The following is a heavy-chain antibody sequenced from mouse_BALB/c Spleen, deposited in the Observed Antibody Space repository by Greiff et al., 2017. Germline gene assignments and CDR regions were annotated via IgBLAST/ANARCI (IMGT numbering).Heavy chain of an antibody. D-gene: IGHD2-1*01. Sequence: QVQLQQSGPGLVAPSQSLSITCTVSGFSLTSYDISWIRQPPGKGLEWLGVIWTGGGTNYNSAFMSRLSISKDNSKSQVFLKMNSLQTDDTAIYYCVRVNYGNYDYWGQGTTLTVSS. CDR1: GFSLTSYD. J-gene: IGHJ2*01. CDR3: VRVNYGNYDY. CDR2: IWTGGGT. V-gene: IGHV2-9-2*01.